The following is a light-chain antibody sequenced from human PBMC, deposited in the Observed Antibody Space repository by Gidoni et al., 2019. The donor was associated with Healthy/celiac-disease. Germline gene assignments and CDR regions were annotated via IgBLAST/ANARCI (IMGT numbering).Light chain of an antibody. J-gene: IGLJ1*01. CDR2: DVS. V-gene: IGLV2-14*03. CDR1: SSDVGGYNY. CDR3: SSYTSSSTLSYV. Sequence: QSALTQPASVSGSPGQSITIPCPGTSSDVGGYNYVSWSQQHPGKAPKLMIYDVSNRPSGVSNRFSGSKSGNTASLTISGLQAEDEADYYCSSYTSSSTLSYVFGTGTKVTVL.